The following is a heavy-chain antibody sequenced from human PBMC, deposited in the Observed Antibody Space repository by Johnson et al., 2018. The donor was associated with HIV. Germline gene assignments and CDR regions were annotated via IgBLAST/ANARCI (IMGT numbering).Heavy chain of an antibody. Sequence: QVQLVESGGGVVQPGGSLRLSCAASGFTFSSYGMHWVRQAPGKGLEWVAFIRYDGSNKYYADSVTGRFTISRDNSKNTLYLQMNSLRAEDTAVYYCAKDLRTVKAFDIWGQGTMVTVSS. D-gene: IGHD4-17*01. CDR3: AKDLRTVKAFDI. CDR2: IRYDGSNK. V-gene: IGHV3-30*02. CDR1: GFTFSSYG. J-gene: IGHJ3*02.